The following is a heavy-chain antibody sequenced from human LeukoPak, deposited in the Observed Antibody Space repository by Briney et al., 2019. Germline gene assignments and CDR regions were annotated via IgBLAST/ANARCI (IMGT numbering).Heavy chain of an antibody. CDR3: ASTTGYSSSWYGAFRYGAFDY. CDR1: GGSISNSNYY. V-gene: IGHV4-39*07. J-gene: IGHJ4*02. Sequence: SETLSLTCTVSGGSISNSNYYWGWIRQPPGKGLEWIGSVYYSGSTYYNPSLKSRVTISVGTSKNQFSLKLSSVTAADTAVYYCASTTGYSSSWYGAFRYGAFDYWGQGTLVTVSS. CDR2: VYYSGST. D-gene: IGHD6-13*01.